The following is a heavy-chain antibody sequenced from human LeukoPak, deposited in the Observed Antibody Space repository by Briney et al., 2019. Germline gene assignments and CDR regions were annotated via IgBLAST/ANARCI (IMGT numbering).Heavy chain of an antibody. CDR2: IYHSGST. J-gene: IGHJ4*02. CDR1: GGSISSGGYS. D-gene: IGHD3-22*01. CDR3: ARVSLDSSGYPEFDY. V-gene: IGHV4-30-2*01. Sequence: SETLSLTCAVSGGSISSGGYSWSWIRQPPGKGLGWIGYIYHSGSTYYNPSLKSRVTISVDRSKNQFSLKLSSVTAADTAVYYCARVSLDSSGYPEFDYWGQGTLVTVSS.